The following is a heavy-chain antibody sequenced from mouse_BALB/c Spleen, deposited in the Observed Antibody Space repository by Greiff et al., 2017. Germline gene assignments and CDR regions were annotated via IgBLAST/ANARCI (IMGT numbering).Heavy chain of an antibody. CDR1: GYSFTGYY. Sequence: LVKTGASVKISCKASGYSFTGYYMHWVKQSHGKSLEWIGYISCYNGATSYNQKFKGKATFTVDTSSSTAYMQFNSLTSEDSAVYYCARGRYDGEGGYYAMDYWGQGTSVTVSS. J-gene: IGHJ4*01. CDR2: ISCYNGAT. D-gene: IGHD2-14*01. V-gene: IGHV1S34*01. CDR3: ARGRYDGEGGYYAMDY.